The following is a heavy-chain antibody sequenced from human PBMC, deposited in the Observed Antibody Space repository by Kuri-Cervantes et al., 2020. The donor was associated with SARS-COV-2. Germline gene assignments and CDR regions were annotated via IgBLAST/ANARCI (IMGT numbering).Heavy chain of an antibody. Sequence: GESLKISCKGSGYSFTSYWIGWVRQMPGKGLEWMGRIDPSDSYTNYSPSFQGDVTISADKSISTAYLQWSSLKASDTAMYYCARRGYDNLIGYYYYYGMDVWGQGTTVTVSS. CDR3: ARRGYDNLIGYYYYYGMDV. J-gene: IGHJ6*02. D-gene: IGHD3-9*01. CDR1: GYSFTSYW. V-gene: IGHV5-10-1*01. CDR2: IDPSDSYT.